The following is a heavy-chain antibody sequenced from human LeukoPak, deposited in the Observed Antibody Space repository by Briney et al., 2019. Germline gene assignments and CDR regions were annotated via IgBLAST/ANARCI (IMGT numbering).Heavy chain of an antibody. D-gene: IGHD5-12*01. V-gene: IGHV3-73*01. CDR1: GFTFSGSA. Sequence: GGSLRLSCAASGFTFSGSAMHWVCQASGKGLEWVGRIRSKANSYATAYAASVKGRFTISRDDSKNTAYLQMNSLKTEDTAVYYCTSPRRDGYNFDYWGQGTLVTVSS. J-gene: IGHJ4*02. CDR2: IRSKANSYAT. CDR3: TSPRRDGYNFDY.